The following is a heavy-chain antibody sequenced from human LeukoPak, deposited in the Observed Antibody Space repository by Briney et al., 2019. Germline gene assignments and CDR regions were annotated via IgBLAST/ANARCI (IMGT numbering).Heavy chain of an antibody. J-gene: IGHJ3*02. V-gene: IGHV4-39*07. D-gene: IGHD5-18*01. Sequence: SETLSLTCTVSGGSISSSSYYWGWIRQPPGKGLEWIGSIYYSGSTYYNPSLKSRVTISVDTSKNQFSLKLSSVTAADTAVYYCASVGVPWIQLTFDAFDIWGQGTMVTVSS. CDR3: ASVGVPWIQLTFDAFDI. CDR2: IYYSGST. CDR1: GGSISSSSYY.